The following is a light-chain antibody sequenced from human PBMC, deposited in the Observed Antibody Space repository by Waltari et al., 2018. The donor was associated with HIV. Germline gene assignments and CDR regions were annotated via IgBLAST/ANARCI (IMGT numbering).Light chain of an antibody. CDR1: SSDVGGYHY. CDR3: SSYTSSNTVV. V-gene: IGLV2-14*01. J-gene: IGLJ2*01. Sequence: QSALTQPRSVSGSPGQSVTISCSGSSSDVGGYHYVSWYQQHPGKAPKVMIYEVTNRPSGVSNRFSGSKSGNTASLTISGLQAEDEADYYCSSYTSSNTVVFGGGTKLTVL. CDR2: EVT.